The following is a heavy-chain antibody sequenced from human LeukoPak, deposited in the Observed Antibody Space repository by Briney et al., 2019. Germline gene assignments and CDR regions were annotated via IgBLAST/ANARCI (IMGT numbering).Heavy chain of an antibody. D-gene: IGHD4-17*01. CDR1: GYTFTSSY. CDR2: INPSVGTT. CDR3: AREGTVTYYYYYYYGMDV. Sequence: ASVKVSCKASGYTFTSSYMHWVRQAPGQGLEWMGVINPSVGTTSYAQKLQGRVTMTTDTSTSTAYMELRSLRSDDTAVYYCAREGTVTYYYYYYYGMDVWGQGTTVTVSS. V-gene: IGHV1-46*01. J-gene: IGHJ6*02.